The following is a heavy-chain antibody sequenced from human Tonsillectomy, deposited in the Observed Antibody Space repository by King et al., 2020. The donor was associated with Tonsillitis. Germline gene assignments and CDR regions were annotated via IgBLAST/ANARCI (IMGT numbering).Heavy chain of an antibody. D-gene: IGHD1-26*01. CDR2: INSDGTTT. V-gene: IGHV3-74*01. Sequence: EVQLVETGGGLVQPGGSLRLSCAASGFTFNNYWMHWVRQAPGKGLVWVSRINSDGTTTFYADSAKGRFTISRDNAKNTVYLQMNSLRVEDTAVDYCATDLHGGRNLPVYWGEGTLVTVSS. J-gene: IGHJ4*02. CDR1: GFTFNNYW. CDR3: ATDLHGGRNLPVY.